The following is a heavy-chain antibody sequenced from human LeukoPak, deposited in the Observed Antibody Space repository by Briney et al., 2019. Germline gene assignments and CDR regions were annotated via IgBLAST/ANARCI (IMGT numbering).Heavy chain of an antibody. D-gene: IGHD6-13*01. J-gene: IGHJ4*02. CDR1: GGSISSSNW. V-gene: IGHV4-4*02. Sequence: PSGTLSLTCAVSGGSISSSNWWIWVRQPPGKGLEWIGEIYHSGSTNYNPSLKRRVTISVDKSKNQFSLKLSSVTAADTAVYYCARYTDSSSCLDYWGQGTLVTVSS. CDR3: ARYTDSSSCLDY. CDR2: IYHSGST.